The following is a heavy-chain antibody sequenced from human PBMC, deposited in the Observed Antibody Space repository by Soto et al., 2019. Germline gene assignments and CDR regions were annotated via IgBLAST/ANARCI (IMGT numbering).Heavy chain of an antibody. CDR2: IYHSGST. Sequence: QVQLQESGPGLVKPSGTLSLTCAVSSGSISSSNWWSWVRQPPGKGLEWIGEIYHSGSTNYNPSLKSRVTISVDKSKNQCSLKLSSVTAADTAVYYCARVFFWNRYYYYMDVWGTGTTVTVSS. CDR1: SGSISSSNW. J-gene: IGHJ6*03. CDR3: ARVFFWNRYYYYMDV. V-gene: IGHV4-4*02. D-gene: IGHD1-1*01.